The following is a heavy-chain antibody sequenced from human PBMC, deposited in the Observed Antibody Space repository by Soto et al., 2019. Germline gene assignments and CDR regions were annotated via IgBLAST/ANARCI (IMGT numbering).Heavy chain of an antibody. CDR3: ARSRGSTRSFDY. V-gene: IGHV4-59*01. D-gene: IGHD2-15*01. CDR2: IYYSGST. J-gene: IGHJ4*02. CDR1: GGSISTYW. Sequence: PSETLSLTCTVSGGSISTYWWSWIRQPPRKGLEWIGYIYYSGSTNYNPSLKSRVTISVDTSKNQFSLKLTSVTAADTAVNYCARSRGSTRSFDYWGQGTLVTVSS.